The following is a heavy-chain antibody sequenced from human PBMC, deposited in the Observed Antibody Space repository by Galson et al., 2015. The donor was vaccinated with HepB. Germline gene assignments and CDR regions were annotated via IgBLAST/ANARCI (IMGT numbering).Heavy chain of an antibody. CDR1: GFTFNSYG. CDR2: MSSDGDKK. J-gene: IGHJ6*02. Sequence: SLRLSCAASGFTFNSYGIHWARQAPGKGLEWVAVMSSDGDKKYYADSVKGRFTVSRDISKKTLFLHMNSLRAEDTAVYYCAKDLVVGDLKVGDYYGMDVWGQGTTVSVSS. V-gene: IGHV3-30*18. D-gene: IGHD1-26*01. CDR3: AKDLVVGDLKVGDYYGMDV.